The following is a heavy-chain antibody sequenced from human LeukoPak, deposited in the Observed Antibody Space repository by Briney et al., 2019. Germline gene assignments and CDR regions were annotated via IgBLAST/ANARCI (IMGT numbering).Heavy chain of an antibody. CDR2: IYHSGST. J-gene: IGHJ4*02. V-gene: IGHV4-39*01. D-gene: IGHD5-12*01. Sequence: SETLSLTCTVSGGSISSSSYYWGWIRQPPGQGLEWIGSIYHSGSTYYKPSLKSRVYISVDTSKNQFSLKVNSVTAADTAVYYCARHGGHSGFDPYDYWGQGTLVTVSS. CDR3: ARHGGHSGFDPYDY. CDR1: GGSISSSSYY.